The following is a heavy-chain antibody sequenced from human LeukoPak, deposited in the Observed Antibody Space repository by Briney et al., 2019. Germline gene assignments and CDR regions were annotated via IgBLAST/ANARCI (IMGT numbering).Heavy chain of an antibody. CDR1: GFTFSNYN. D-gene: IGHD6-13*01. CDR2: IWSSTTYV. Sequence: GGSLRLSCAAPGFTFSNYNMSWVRQAPGKGLEWVSSIWSSTTYVYYADSVKGRFTSSRDNAKNSLYLQMNSLRAEDTALYYCAKDVSQGRLLSAAAATTAFDYWGQGTLVTVSS. V-gene: IGHV3-21*04. CDR3: AKDVSQGRLLSAAAATTAFDY. J-gene: IGHJ4*02.